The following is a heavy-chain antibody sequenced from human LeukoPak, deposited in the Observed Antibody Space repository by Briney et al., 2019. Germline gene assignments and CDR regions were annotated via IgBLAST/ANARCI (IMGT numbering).Heavy chain of an antibody. V-gene: IGHV1-24*01. D-gene: IGHD6-13*01. J-gene: IGHJ5*02. Sequence: GASVKVSCKVSGYTLTELSMHWVRQAPGKGLEWMGGFDPEDGETIYAQKFQGRVTMTEDTSTDTAYMELSSLRSEDTAVYYCATGLTSSSWYGSLFDPWGQGTLVTVSS. CDR3: ATGLTSSSWYGSLFDP. CDR1: GYTLTELS. CDR2: FDPEDGET.